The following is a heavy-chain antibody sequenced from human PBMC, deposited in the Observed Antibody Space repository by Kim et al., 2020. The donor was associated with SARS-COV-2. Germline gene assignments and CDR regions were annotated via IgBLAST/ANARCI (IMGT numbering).Heavy chain of an antibody. CDR3: ARHFVLLWFGAAGY. D-gene: IGHD3-10*01. CDR1: GGSISSSSYY. Sequence: SETLSLTCTVSGGSISSSSYYWGWIRQPPGKGLEWIGSIYYSGSTYYNPSLKSRVTISVDTSKNQFSLKLSSVTAADTAVYYCARHFVLLWFGAAGYWGQGTLVTVSS. J-gene: IGHJ4*02. CDR2: IYYSGST. V-gene: IGHV4-39*01.